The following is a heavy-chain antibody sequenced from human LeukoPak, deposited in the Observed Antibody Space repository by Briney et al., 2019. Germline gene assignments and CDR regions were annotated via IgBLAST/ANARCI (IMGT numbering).Heavy chain of an antibody. CDR1: GFTFSNYA. J-gene: IGHJ4*02. V-gene: IGHV3-23*01. CDR2: ISGSGGST. Sequence: GGSLRLSCAASGFTFSNYAMSWVRQAPGKGLDWVSGISGSGGSTYHADSVEGRFTISRDNSKNTLYLQMNTLRAEDTAVYYCAKSPVKYCSGSSCYNDNWGQGTLVTVSS. CDR3: AKSPVKYCSGSSCYNDN. D-gene: IGHD2-2*02.